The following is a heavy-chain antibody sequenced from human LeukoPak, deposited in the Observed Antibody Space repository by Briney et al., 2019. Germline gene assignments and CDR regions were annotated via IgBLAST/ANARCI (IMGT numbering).Heavy chain of an antibody. CDR3: ARIYYDSGAYYRRAFDI. Sequence: PSETLSLTCTVSGGSISTYYWSGIRQPPGKGLEWIAYIYNSGSTNSNPSLKSRVTISVDTSKNQFSLRLSSVTAADTAVYYCARIYYDSGAYYRRAFDIWGQGTMVSVSS. D-gene: IGHD3-22*01. J-gene: IGHJ3*02. CDR2: IYNSGST. V-gene: IGHV4-59*01. CDR1: GGSISTYY.